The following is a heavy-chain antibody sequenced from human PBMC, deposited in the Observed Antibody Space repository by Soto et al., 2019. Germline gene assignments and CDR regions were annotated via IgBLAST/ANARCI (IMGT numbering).Heavy chain of an antibody. D-gene: IGHD3-10*01. CDR1: GFTFSSYD. J-gene: IGHJ6*02. Sequence: PGGSLRLSCAASGFTFSSYDMHWARQATGKGLEWVSAIGTAGDTYYPGSVKGRFTISRENAKNSLYLQMNSLRAEDTAVYYCARDLSSKTGMDYYYYCGMDVWGQGTTVTVSS. V-gene: IGHV3-13*01. CDR3: ARDLSSKTGMDYYYYCGMDV. CDR2: IGTAGDT.